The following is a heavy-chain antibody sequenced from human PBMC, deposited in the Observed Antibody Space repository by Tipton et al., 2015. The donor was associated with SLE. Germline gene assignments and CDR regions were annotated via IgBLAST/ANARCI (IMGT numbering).Heavy chain of an antibody. CDR3: ARTGYASKWSPYDY. CDR2: MNPNSGNT. D-gene: IGHD6-13*01. CDR1: GYTFTSYD. J-gene: IGHJ4*02. V-gene: IGHV1-8*01. Sequence: QLVQSGAEVKKPGASVKVSCKASGYTFTSYDINWVRQATGQGLEWMGWMNPNSGNTGYAQKFQGRVTMTRNTSMATVYMELRSLRSDDTAVYYCARTGYASKWSPYDYWGQGTLVTVSS.